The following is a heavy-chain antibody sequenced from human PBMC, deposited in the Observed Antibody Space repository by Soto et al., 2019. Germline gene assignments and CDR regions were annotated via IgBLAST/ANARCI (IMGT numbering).Heavy chain of an antibody. D-gene: IGHD6-13*01. V-gene: IGHV6-1*01. CDR3: ARDREFGSSWTRHFDY. J-gene: IGHJ4*02. CDR1: GDSVSSNSAA. Sequence: PSQTLSLTCAISGDSVSSNSAAWNWIRQSPSRGLEWLGKTYYRSKWYNDYAVSVKSRITINPDTSKNQFSLQLNSVTPEDTAVYYCARDREFGSSWTRHFDYWGQGTLVTVSS. CDR2: TYYRSKWYN.